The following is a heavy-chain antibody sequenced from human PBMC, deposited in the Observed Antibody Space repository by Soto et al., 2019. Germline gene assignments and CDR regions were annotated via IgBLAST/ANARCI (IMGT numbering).Heavy chain of an antibody. CDR3: ARATRAYYYDSSGFPVWGMDV. Sequence: SVKVSCKASGGTFSSYAISWVRQAPGQGLEWMGGIIPIFGTANYAQKFQGRVTITADKSTSIAYMELSSLRSEDTAVYYCARATRAYYYDSSGFPVWGMDVWGQGTTVTVSS. V-gene: IGHV1-69*06. CDR1: GGTFSSYA. CDR2: IIPIFGTA. J-gene: IGHJ6*02. D-gene: IGHD3-22*01.